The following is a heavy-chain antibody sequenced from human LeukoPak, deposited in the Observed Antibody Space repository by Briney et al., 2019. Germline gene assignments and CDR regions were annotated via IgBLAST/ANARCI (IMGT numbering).Heavy chain of an antibody. D-gene: IGHD4-17*01. CDR2: INPNSGGT. J-gene: IGHJ4*02. V-gene: IGHV1-2*02. CDR1: GYSFTVYY. Sequence: GASVKLSCKASGYSFTVYYMHWVRQAPGQGLEWMGWINPNSGGTNYAQKFLGRVTMTRDTSISTAYMELSRLRSDDTAVYYCASLYGDYVASDYWGQGTLVTVSS. CDR3: ASLYGDYVASDY.